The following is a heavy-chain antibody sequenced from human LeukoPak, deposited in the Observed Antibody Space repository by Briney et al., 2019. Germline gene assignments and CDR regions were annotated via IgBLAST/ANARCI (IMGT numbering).Heavy chain of an antibody. D-gene: IGHD1-26*01. J-gene: IGHJ4*02. CDR3: ARQGSGSYVRHFDY. V-gene: IGHV4-38-2*02. Sequence: SETLSLTCTVSGYSISSGYYWGWIRQPPGKGLEWIGSIYHSGSTYYNPSLKSRVTISVDTSKNQFSLKLSSVTAADTAVYYCARQGSGSYVRHFDYWGQGTLVTVSS. CDR2: IYHSGST. CDR1: GYSISSGYY.